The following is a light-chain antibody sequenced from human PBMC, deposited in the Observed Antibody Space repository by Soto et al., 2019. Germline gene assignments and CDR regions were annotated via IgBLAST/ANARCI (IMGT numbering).Light chain of an antibody. CDR3: QQTYTITWT. J-gene: IGKJ1*01. V-gene: IGKV1-39*01. CDR1: QSISSY. Sequence: DIQISQSPSSLSASVGDRVTLACRASQSISSYLNWYQQKPGKAPKLLIYAASNLQSGVPSRFSGSGSGTEFTLTISRLQPEDSATYYCQQTYTITWTFGQGTKVDIK. CDR2: AAS.